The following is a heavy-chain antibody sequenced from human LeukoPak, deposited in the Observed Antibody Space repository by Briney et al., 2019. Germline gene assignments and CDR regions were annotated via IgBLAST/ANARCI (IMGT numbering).Heavy chain of an antibody. J-gene: IGHJ2*01. D-gene: IGHD3-10*01. V-gene: IGHV1-46*01. Sequence: ASVKVSCKASGYTFSNYYMHWVRQAPGQGLEWMGMIKPTGGSTSYAQRFQGRVTMTRDTSTSTVYMELSSLTSEDTAVYYFARDGAVSGTSDWYFDLWGHGTLVTVSS. CDR1: GYTFSNYY. CDR2: IKPTGGST. CDR3: ARDGAVSGTSDWYFDL.